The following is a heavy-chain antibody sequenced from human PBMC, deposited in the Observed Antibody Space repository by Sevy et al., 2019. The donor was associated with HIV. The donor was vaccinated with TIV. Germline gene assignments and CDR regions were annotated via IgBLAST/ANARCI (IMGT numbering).Heavy chain of an antibody. V-gene: IGHV3-23*01. CDR3: AKDVVGGYYYSRGYSDH. J-gene: IGHJ4*02. D-gene: IGHD3-22*01. CDR1: GFTFTEFV. CDR2: INSGGGSA. Sequence: GGSLRLSCAASGFTFTEFVMSWVRQSPGKGLEWVSTINSGGGSAYNADSVKGRFTISRDNSQNTLNLQMNSLRAEDTAVYYCAKDVVGGYYYSRGYSDHWGQGTLVTVSS.